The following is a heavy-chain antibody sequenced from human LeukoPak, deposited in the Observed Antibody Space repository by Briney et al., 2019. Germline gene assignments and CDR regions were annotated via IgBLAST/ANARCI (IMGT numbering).Heavy chain of an antibody. V-gene: IGHV3-15*01. CDR2: IKSNRDGGTT. CDR1: GFTLSSNY. CDR3: TRDRKWSTDN. J-gene: IGHJ4*02. Sequence: PGGSLRLSWAASGFTLSSNYMNWVRQAPGKGLEWVGRIKSNRDGGTTHYAAPVKDRFTISREDSKNTVYLHMHNLQTEDTAVYYCTRDRKWSTDNWGEGTLVTVSS. D-gene: IGHD2-15*01.